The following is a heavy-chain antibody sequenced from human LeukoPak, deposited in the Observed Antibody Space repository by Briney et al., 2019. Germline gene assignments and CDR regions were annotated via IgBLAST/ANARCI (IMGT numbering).Heavy chain of an antibody. J-gene: IGHJ4*02. CDR3: ASGRDGYNFPHDY. CDR1: GGSFSGYY. D-gene: IGHD5-24*01. CDR2: INHSGST. V-gene: IGHV4-34*01. Sequence: PSETLSLTCAVYGGSFSGYYWSWIRQPPGKGLEWIGEINHSGSTNYNPSLKSRVTISVDTSKNQFSLKLSSVTAADTAVYYCASGRDGYNFPHDYWGQGTLVTVSS.